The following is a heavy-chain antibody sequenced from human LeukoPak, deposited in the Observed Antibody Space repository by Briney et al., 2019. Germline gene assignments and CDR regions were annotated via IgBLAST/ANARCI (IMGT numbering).Heavy chain of an antibody. CDR3: AKNGRSHDAFDI. CDR2: ISYDGSNK. Sequence: GGSLRLSCAASGFTFSSYGMHWVRQAPGKGLEWVAVISYDGSNKYYADSAKGRFTISRDNSKNTLYLQMNSLRAEDTAVYYCAKNGRSHDAFDIWGQGTMVTVSS. D-gene: IGHD2-15*01. V-gene: IGHV3-30*18. J-gene: IGHJ3*02. CDR1: GFTFSSYG.